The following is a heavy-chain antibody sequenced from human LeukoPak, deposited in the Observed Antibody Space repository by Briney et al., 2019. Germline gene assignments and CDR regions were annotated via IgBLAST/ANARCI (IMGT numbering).Heavy chain of an antibody. CDR1: GYTFTGYY. J-gene: IGHJ6*03. V-gene: IGHV1-2*02. CDR2: INPNSGGT. D-gene: IGHD6-19*01. CDR3: ATRWYSSGHQDYMDV. Sequence: ASVKVSCKASGYTFTGYYMHWVRQAPGQGLEWMGWINPNSGGTNYAQKFQGRVTMTEDTSTDTAYMELSSLRSEDTAVYYCATRWYSSGHQDYMDVWGKGTTVTVSS.